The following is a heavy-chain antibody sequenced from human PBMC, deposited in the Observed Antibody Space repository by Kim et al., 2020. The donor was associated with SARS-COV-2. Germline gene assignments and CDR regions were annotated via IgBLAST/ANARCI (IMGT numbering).Heavy chain of an antibody. D-gene: IGHD5-12*01. CDR3: ARGGFRGYDGEEDY. J-gene: IGHJ4*02. CDR2: TNSDGSSI. CDR1: GFTFSSYW. Sequence: GGSLRLSCAASGFTFSSYWMHWVRQAPGKGLVWVSRTNSDGSSISYADSVKGRFTISRDNAKNTLYLQMSSLRVEDTAVYYCARGGFRGYDGEEDYWGQG. V-gene: IGHV3-74*01.